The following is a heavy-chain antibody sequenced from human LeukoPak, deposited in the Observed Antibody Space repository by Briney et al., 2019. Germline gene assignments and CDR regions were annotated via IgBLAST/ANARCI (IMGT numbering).Heavy chain of an antibody. CDR2: ISSSGGTI. CDR1: GFTFSTYE. D-gene: IGHD5-18*01. V-gene: IGHV3-48*03. CDR3: ARGARGYTYGRFDY. J-gene: IGHJ4*02. Sequence: PGGSLRLSCAASGFTFSTYEFNWVRQAPGKGLEWLSYISSSGGTIYYADPVKGRFTISRDNAKNSLYLQMDCLRAEVTAIYYCARGARGYTYGRFDYWGQGTLVTVSS.